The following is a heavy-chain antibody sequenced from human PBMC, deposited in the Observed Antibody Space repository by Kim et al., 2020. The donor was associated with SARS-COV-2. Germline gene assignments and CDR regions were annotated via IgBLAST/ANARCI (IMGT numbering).Heavy chain of an antibody. CDR2: IWYDGSNK. CDR1: GFTFSSYA. J-gene: IGHJ4*02. CDR3: AKDHSGLGYFDY. V-gene: IGHV3-33*06. D-gene: IGHD3-10*01. Sequence: EGSLRLSCAASGFTFSSYAMHWVRQAPGKGLEWVAVIWYDGSNKYYADSVKGRFTISRDNSKNTLYLQMNSLRAEDTAVYYCAKDHSGLGYFDYWGQGTLVTVSS.